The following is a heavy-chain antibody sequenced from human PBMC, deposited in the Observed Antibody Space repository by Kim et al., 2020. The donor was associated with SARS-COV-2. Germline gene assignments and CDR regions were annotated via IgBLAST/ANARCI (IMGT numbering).Heavy chain of an antibody. V-gene: IGHV3-30*18. J-gene: IGHJ4*02. D-gene: IGHD2-2*01. CDR2: ISYDGSNK. CDR3: AKEKGYCSSTSCYGGLLLFDD. CDR1: GFTFSSYG. Sequence: GGSLRLSCAASGFTFSSYGMHWVRQAPGKGLEWVAVISYDGSNKYYADSVKGRFTISRDNSKNTLYLQMNSLRAEDTAVYYCAKEKGYCSSTSCYGGLLLFDDWGQGTLVTVSS.